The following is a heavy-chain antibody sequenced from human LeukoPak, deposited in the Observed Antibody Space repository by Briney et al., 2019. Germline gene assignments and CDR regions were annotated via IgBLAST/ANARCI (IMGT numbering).Heavy chain of an antibody. Sequence: GGSLRLSCAGSGFTFSNYAMHWVRQAPGKGLEWVAVISYDGSNKYYADSVKGRFTISRDNSKNTLYLQMNSLRAEDTAVYYCAKDSSSWYSRPPDEGYFQHWGQGTLVTVSS. V-gene: IGHV3-30*04. CDR1: GFTFSNYA. J-gene: IGHJ1*01. CDR3: AKDSSSWYSRPPDEGYFQH. CDR2: ISYDGSNK. D-gene: IGHD6-13*01.